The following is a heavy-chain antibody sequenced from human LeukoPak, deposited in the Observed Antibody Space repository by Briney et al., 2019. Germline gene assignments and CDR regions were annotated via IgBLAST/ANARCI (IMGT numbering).Heavy chain of an antibody. CDR2: IYYSGST. CDR1: GGSISSGGYY. V-gene: IGHV4-31*03. Sequence: SQTLSLTCTVSGGSISSGGYYWSWIRQHPGKGLEWIGYIYYSGSTYYNPSLKSRVTISVDTSKNQFSLKLSSVTAADTAVYYAASDPTNPRYYYYGMDVWGQGTTVTVSS. J-gene: IGHJ6*02. CDR3: ASDPTNPRYYYYGMDV.